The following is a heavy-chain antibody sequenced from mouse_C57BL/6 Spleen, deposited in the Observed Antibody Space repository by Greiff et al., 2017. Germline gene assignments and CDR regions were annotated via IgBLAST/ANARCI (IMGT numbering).Heavy chain of an antibody. CDR3: ARMEDFDY. CDR2: INPSTGGT. Sequence: VQLQQSGPELVKPGASVKISCKASGYSFTGYYMNWVKQSPEKSLEWIGEINPSTGGTTYNQKFKANATLTVDQSSSTAYMQLKSLTSEDSAVYYCARMEDFDYWGQGTTLTVSS. V-gene: IGHV1-42*01. J-gene: IGHJ2*01. CDR1: GYSFTGYY.